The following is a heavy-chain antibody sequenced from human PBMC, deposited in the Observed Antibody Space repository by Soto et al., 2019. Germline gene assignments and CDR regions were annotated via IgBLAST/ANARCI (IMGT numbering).Heavy chain of an antibody. J-gene: IGHJ4*02. D-gene: IGHD3-22*01. V-gene: IGHV3-33*01. CDR1: GFTFSSYG. CDR2: IWYDGSNK. CDR3: ARDPYYYDSSGYPSY. Sequence: PGGSLRLSCAASGFTFSSYGMHWVRQAPGKGLEWVAVIWYDGSNKYYADSVKGRFTISRDNSKNTLYLQMNSLRAEDTAVYYCARDPYYYDSSGYPSYWGQGTLVTVSS.